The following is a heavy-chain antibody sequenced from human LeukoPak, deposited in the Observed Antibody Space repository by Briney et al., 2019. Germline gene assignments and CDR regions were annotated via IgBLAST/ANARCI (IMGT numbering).Heavy chain of an antibody. V-gene: IGHV3-7*01. CDR3: ARSPATGTVDY. D-gene: IGHD1-1*01. J-gene: IGHJ4*02. CDR1: GFTFSSYW. Sequence: PGGSLRLSCAASGFTFSSYWMNWVRHTPGKGLEWVANVNQGGSEEYYVDSVRGRFTISRDNARNLLFLQMNSLRDDDTAVYYCARSPATGTVDYWGQGTLVNVSS. CDR2: VNQGGSEE.